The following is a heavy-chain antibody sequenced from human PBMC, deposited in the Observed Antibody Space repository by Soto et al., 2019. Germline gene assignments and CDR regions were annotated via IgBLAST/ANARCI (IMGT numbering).Heavy chain of an antibody. D-gene: IGHD5-12*01. J-gene: IGHJ4*02. Sequence: SETLSLTCTVSGGSSSSYYWSWIRQPPGKGLEWIGYIYYSGSTNYNPSLKSRVTISVDTSKNQFSLKLSSVTPADTAVFSCARHMDIVPTMGYDYWGQGTLVPVSS. V-gene: IGHV4-59*08. CDR3: ARHMDIVPTMGYDY. CDR2: IYYSGST. CDR1: GGSSSSYY.